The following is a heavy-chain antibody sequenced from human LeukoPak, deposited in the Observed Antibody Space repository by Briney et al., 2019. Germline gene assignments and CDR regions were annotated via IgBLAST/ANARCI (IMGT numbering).Heavy chain of an antibody. CDR3: AKELFGIVGAIDY. J-gene: IGHJ4*02. CDR2: IIGSGGST. CDR1: GFTFSNYW. V-gene: IGHV3-23*01. D-gene: IGHD1-26*01. Sequence: GGSLRLSCAASGFTFSNYWMHWVRQDPGKGLGWVSAIIGSGGSTYYADSVKGRFTISRDNYKNTLYLQMHSLRAEDTAVYYCAKELFGIVGAIDYWGQGTLVSVSS.